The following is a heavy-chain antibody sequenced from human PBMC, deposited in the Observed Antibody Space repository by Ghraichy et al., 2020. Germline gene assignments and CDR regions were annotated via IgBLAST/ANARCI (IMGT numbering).Heavy chain of an antibody. V-gene: IGHV4-34*01. Sequence: SETLSLTCAVYGGSFSGYYWSWIRQPPGKGLEWIGEINHSGSTNYNPSLKSRVTISVDTSKNQFSLKLSSVTAADTAVYYCARVPRAGRWYRLSTWYFDLWGRGTLVTVSS. CDR2: INHSGST. CDR3: ARVPRAGRWYRLSTWYFDL. D-gene: IGHD4-23*01. CDR1: GGSFSGYY. J-gene: IGHJ2*01.